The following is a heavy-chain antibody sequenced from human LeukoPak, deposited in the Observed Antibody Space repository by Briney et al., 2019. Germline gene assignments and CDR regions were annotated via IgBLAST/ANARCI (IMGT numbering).Heavy chain of an antibody. J-gene: IGHJ4*02. CDR2: INHSGSTI. CDR3: ARAKVHYYGSGSYYNLFDY. D-gene: IGHD3-10*01. Sequence: GGSLRLSCAASGFTFSNYEMNWIRQAPGKGLEWILYINHSGSTIYYADSVKGRFTISRDNAKNSLYLQMNSLRAEDTAVYYCARAKVHYYGSGSYYNLFDYWGQGTLVTVSS. V-gene: IGHV3-48*03. CDR1: GFTFSNYE.